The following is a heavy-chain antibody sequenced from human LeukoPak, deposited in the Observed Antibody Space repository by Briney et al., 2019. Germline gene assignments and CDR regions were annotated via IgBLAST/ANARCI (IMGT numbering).Heavy chain of an antibody. Sequence: GSLRLSCAASGFTFSSYAMSWVRQAPGKGLEWVSAISGSGGSAYYADSVKGRFTISRDNAKSSLYLQMSSLRAEDTAVYFCATTGNFYDMDVWGKGTTVTVSS. J-gene: IGHJ6*03. V-gene: IGHV3-23*01. CDR1: GFTFSSYA. D-gene: IGHD1-1*01. CDR3: ATTGNFYDMDV. CDR2: ISGSGGSA.